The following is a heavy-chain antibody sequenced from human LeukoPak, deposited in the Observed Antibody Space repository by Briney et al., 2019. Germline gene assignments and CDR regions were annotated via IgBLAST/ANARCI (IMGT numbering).Heavy chain of an antibody. D-gene: IGHD2-15*01. CDR3: ARDVLGYCSGGSCYSDY. CDR2: IIPIFGTA. Sequence: ASVQVSSKASGGTFSSYAISWVRQAPGQGLGWMGGIIPIFGTANYSQKFQGRVTITADKSTSTAYVELSSLRSEDTAVYYCARDVLGYCSGGSCYSDYWGQGTLVTVSS. J-gene: IGHJ4*02. V-gene: IGHV1-69*06. CDR1: GGTFSSYA.